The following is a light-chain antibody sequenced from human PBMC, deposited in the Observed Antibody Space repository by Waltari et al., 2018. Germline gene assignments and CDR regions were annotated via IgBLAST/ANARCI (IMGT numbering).Light chain of an antibody. CDR1: QSLVHSDGNTY. CDR2: KVS. V-gene: IGKV2-30*02. CDR3: MQGTHRLPCN. Sequence: DVVMTQSPLSLPVTLGQPASISCRSSQSLVHSDGNTYLNWFQQRPGQSPSRLTYKVSTRDSGVADRFSGSGSGSDVTLKISRVEAGDVGVLFCMQGTHRLPCNFGEGTKLELK. J-gene: IGKJ2*02.